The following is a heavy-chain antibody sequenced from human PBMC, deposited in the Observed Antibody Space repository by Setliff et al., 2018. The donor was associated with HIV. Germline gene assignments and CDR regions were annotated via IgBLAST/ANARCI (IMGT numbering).Heavy chain of an antibody. V-gene: IGHV1-69*13. Sequence: SVKVSCKASGGTFTNSGISWVRQAPGQGLEWMGEIIPVFGTANYARKLQGRVTITADESTRTAYMELSSLRSEDTAVYYCARSQTTMTTNGYAYWGQGTQVTVSS. CDR3: ARSQTTMTTNGYAY. CDR2: IIPVFGTA. D-gene: IGHD4-17*01. J-gene: IGHJ4*02. CDR1: GGTFTNSG.